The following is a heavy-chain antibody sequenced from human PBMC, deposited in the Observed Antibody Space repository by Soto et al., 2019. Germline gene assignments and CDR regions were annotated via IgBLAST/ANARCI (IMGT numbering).Heavy chain of an antibody. V-gene: IGHV3-30-3*01. J-gene: IGHJ3*02. CDR2: ISYDGSNK. CDR1: GFTFSSYA. Sequence: QVPLVESGGGVVQPGRSLRLSCAASGFTFSSYAMHWVRQAPGKGLEWVAVISYDGSNKYYADSVKGRFTISRDNSKNTLYLQMNSLRAEDTAVYYCARGRRQYCSGGSCSDAFDIWGQGTMVTVSS. CDR3: ARGRRQYCSGGSCSDAFDI. D-gene: IGHD2-15*01.